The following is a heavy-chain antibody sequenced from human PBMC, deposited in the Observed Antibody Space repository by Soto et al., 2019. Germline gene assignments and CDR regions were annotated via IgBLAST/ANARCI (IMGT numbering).Heavy chain of an antibody. V-gene: IGHV3-23*01. CDR3: ARDSITRVSSDVPGMDV. CDR1: GFTFSNYG. D-gene: IGHD3-16*01. Sequence: PGGSLRLSCVVSGFTFSNYGMSWVRQAPGKGLEWVASISGAGGRIYNEDSVKGRFTISRDNSKNMLYLQMNSLRSDDTAVYYCARDSITRVSSDVPGMDVWGQGTTVTVSS. CDR2: ISGAGGRI. J-gene: IGHJ6*02.